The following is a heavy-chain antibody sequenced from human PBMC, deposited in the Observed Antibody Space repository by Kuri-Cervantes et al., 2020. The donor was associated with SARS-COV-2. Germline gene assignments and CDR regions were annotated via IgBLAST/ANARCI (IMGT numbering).Heavy chain of an antibody. Sequence: GESLKISCAASGFTFSNAWMNWVRQAPGKGLEWVGRIKSKTDGGTTDYAAPVKGRFTISRDDSKSTLYLQMNSLKTEDTAVYYCARDAQVLDYWGQGTLVTVSS. CDR2: IKSKTDGGTT. CDR3: ARDAQVLDY. D-gene: IGHD2-2*01. V-gene: IGHV3-15*07. CDR1: GFTFSNAW. J-gene: IGHJ4*02.